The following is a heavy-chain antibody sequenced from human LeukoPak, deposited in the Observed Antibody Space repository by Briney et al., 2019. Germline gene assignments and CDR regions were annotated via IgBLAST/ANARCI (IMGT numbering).Heavy chain of an antibody. Sequence: PGGSLRLSCAASGFTVSSNYMSWVRQAPGKGLEWVSVIYSGGSTYYADSVKGRFTISRDNSKNTLYLQMNSLRAEDTAVYYCARFNGGGRFGERGDVFDIGGQGKMLPVSS. CDR2: IYSGGST. CDR3: ARFNGGGRFGERGDVFDI. D-gene: IGHD3-10*01. V-gene: IGHV3-53*01. CDR1: GFTVSSNY. J-gene: IGHJ3*02.